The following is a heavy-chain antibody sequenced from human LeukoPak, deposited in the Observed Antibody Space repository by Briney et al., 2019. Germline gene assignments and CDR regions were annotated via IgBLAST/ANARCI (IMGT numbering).Heavy chain of an antibody. CDR3: ARGYGSGSYRPRLYYYYGMDV. V-gene: IGHV3-66*01. Sequence: GGSLRLSCAASGITFSDYYMSWIRQAPGKGLEWVSVIYSGGSTYYADSVKGRFTISRDNSKNTLYLQMNSLRAEDTAVYYCARGYGSGSYRPRLYYYYGMDVWGQGTTVTVSS. J-gene: IGHJ6*02. CDR1: GITFSDYY. CDR2: IYSGGST. D-gene: IGHD3-10*01.